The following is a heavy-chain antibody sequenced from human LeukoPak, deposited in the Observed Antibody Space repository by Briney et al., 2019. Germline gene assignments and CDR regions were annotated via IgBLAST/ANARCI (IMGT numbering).Heavy chain of an antibody. J-gene: IGHJ4*02. CDR2: IYTSGST. D-gene: IGHD3-22*01. Sequence: SETLSLTCTVSGGSISSYYWSWIRQPAGKGLEWIGRIYTSGSTNYNPSLKSRVTMSVDTSKNQFSLKLSSVTAADTAVYYCARAAPDSSGYYIDFDYWGQGTLVTVSS. CDR3: ARAAPDSSGYYIDFDY. V-gene: IGHV4-4*07. CDR1: GGSISSYY.